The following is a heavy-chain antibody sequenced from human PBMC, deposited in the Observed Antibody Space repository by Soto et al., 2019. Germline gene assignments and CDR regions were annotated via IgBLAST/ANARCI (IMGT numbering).Heavy chain of an antibody. CDR1: GGTFSSYA. CDR2: IIPIFRTA. V-gene: IGHV1-69*12. Sequence: QVQLVQSGAEVKKPGSSVKVSCKASGGTFSSYAISWVRQAPGQGLEWMGGIIPIFRTANYAQKFQGRVTLTADESTSTDYMELSSLRSEDTAVYYCARPLNDYGDYFNRFDPWGQGTLVTVSS. CDR3: ARPLNDYGDYFNRFDP. D-gene: IGHD4-17*01. J-gene: IGHJ5*02.